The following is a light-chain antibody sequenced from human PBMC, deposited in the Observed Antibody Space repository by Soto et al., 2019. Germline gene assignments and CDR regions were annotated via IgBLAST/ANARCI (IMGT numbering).Light chain of an antibody. CDR1: QSVSSSY. CDR2: GAS. Sequence: EIVLTQSPGTPSLSAGERATLSCRASQSVSSSYLAWYQQKPGQAPRLLIYGASSRATGIPDRFSGSGSGTDFTLTISRLEPEDFAVYYCQQYGSSPPYTFGQGTKLEIK. J-gene: IGKJ2*01. CDR3: QQYGSSPPYT. V-gene: IGKV3-20*01.